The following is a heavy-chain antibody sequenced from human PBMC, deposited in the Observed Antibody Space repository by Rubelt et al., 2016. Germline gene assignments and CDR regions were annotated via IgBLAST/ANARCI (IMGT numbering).Heavy chain of an antibody. J-gene: IGHJ4*02. Sequence: QVQLVQSGAEVKKPGASVKVSCKASGYTFTSYYMHWVRQAPGQGLEWMGIINPSGGSTSSAQNVQGRGSMTRETSTSTVYMGLSSLRAEDTAVYYSARAASTVTTLLDLGYWGQGTLVTVSS. CDR1: GYTFTSYY. D-gene: IGHD4-17*01. CDR2: INPSGGST. CDR3: ARAASTVTTLLDLGY. V-gene: IGHV1-46*01.